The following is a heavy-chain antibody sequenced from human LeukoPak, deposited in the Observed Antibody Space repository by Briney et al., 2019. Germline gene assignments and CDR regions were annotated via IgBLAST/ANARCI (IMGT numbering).Heavy chain of an antibody. Sequence: SETLSLTCSVSGGSISIDYWTWVRQPPGKGLEWSVYIYYSGSTNYNPSLKSRVTISLDTSKNQFSLKLSSVTAADTAVYYCARESPYDGAFDIWGQGTVVTVSS. CDR2: IYYSGST. V-gene: IGHV4-59*01. CDR1: GGSISIDY. D-gene: IGHD5-12*01. J-gene: IGHJ3*02. CDR3: ARESPYDGAFDI.